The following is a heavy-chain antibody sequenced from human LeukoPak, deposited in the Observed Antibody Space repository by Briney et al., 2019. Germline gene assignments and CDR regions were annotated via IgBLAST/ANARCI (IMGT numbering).Heavy chain of an antibody. Sequence: PGGSLRLSCAASGFTFDDYAMHWVRQAPGKDLEWVSGISWNSGSIGYADSVKGRFTISRDNAKNSLYLQMNSLRAEDTALYYCAKDIRLRGRCSGGSCYSDGFAFDIWGQGTMVTVSS. J-gene: IGHJ3*02. CDR1: GFTFDDYA. D-gene: IGHD2-15*01. V-gene: IGHV3-9*01. CDR2: ISWNSGSI. CDR3: AKDIRLRGRCSGGSCYSDGFAFDI.